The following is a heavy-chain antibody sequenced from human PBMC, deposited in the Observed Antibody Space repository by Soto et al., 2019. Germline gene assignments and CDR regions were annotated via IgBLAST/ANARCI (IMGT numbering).Heavy chain of an antibody. CDR3: ARGRYSYGYGWFDP. D-gene: IGHD5-18*01. V-gene: IGHV1-69*13. CDR2: IIPIFGTA. J-gene: IGHJ5*02. Sequence: ASVKVSCKASGGTFSSYAISWVRQAPGQGLEWMGGIIPIFGTANYAQKFQGRVTITADESTSTAYMELSSLRSEDTAVYYCARGRYSYGYGWFDPWGQGTPVTVSS. CDR1: GGTFSSYA.